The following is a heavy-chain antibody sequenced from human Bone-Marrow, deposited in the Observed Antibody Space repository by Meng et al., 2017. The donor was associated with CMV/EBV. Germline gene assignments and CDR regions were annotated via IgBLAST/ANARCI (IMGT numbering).Heavy chain of an antibody. D-gene: IGHD3-3*01. CDR2: INHSGST. V-gene: IGHV4-34*01. Sequence: SQTLSLTCAVYGGSFSGSYWSWIRQPPGKGLEWIGEINHSGSTNYNPSLKSRVTISVDTSKNQFSLKLSSVTAADKAVYYCARGRVDGFLEWLPAYYGMDVWGQGTTVTVSS. J-gene: IGHJ6*02. CDR3: ARGRVDGFLEWLPAYYGMDV. CDR1: GGSFSGSY.